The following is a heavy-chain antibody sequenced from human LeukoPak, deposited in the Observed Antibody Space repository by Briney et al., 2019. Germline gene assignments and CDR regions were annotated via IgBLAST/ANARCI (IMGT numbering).Heavy chain of an antibody. CDR1: GGSFSGYY. CDR3: ARGGVTIFGVVINEEYYFDY. J-gene: IGHJ4*02. Sequence: SETLSLTGAVYGGSFSGYYWSWIRQPPGKGLEWIGEINHSGSTNYNPSLMSRVAMSVDTSKNQFSLNLRSVTAADTAVYYCARGGVTIFGVVINEEYYFDYWGQGTLVTVSS. CDR2: INHSGST. V-gene: IGHV4-34*01. D-gene: IGHD3-3*01.